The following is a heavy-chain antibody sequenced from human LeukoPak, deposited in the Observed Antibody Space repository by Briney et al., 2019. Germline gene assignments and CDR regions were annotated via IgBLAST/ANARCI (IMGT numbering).Heavy chain of an antibody. CDR1: RTSFSAYY. CDR2: IHHSGIT. V-gene: IGHV4-34*01. J-gene: IGHJ4*02. D-gene: IGHD3-10*01. CDR3: ASLWFGDLTIDS. Sequence: SETLSLTCAVYRTSFSAYYWTWIRQPPGKGLEWSGEIHHSGITNYNPSLKSRVTISIDTSKNQFSLNLSSVTAADAAVYYCASLWFGDLTIDSWGQGTLVTVSP.